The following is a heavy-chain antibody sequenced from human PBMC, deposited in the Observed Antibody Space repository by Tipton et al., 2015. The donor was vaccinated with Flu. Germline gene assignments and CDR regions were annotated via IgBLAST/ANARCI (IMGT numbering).Heavy chain of an antibody. CDR3: ANSYYDSSGYYYEDAFDM. D-gene: IGHD3-22*01. Sequence: SLRLSCAASGFIFSTYGMHWVRQAPGKGLEWVAVIWYDGSYKYYADSVKGRFTISRDNSKNTLYLQMNRLRAEDTAVYYCANSYYDSSGYYYEDAFDMWGQGTMATVSS. J-gene: IGHJ3*02. CDR1: GFIFSTYG. CDR2: IWYDGSYK. V-gene: IGHV3-33*06.